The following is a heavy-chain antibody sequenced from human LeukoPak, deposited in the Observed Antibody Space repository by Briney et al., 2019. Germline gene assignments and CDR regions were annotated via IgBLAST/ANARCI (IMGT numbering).Heavy chain of an antibody. CDR3: AKSYSGFHWYFDL. J-gene: IGHJ2*01. CDR2: IYYSGST. Sequence: SETLSLTCTVSGGSISGYYWSWIRQHPGKGLEWIGYIYYSGSTYYNPSLKSRVTISVDTSKNQFPLKLSSVTAADTAVYYCAKSYSGFHWYFDLWGRGTLVTVSS. CDR1: GGSISGYY. D-gene: IGHD1-26*01. V-gene: IGHV4-59*06.